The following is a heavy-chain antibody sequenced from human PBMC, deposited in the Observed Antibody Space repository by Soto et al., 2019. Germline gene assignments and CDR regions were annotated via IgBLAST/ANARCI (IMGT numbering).Heavy chain of an antibody. CDR2: ISSSGSTI. Sequence: PGGSLRLSCAASGFTFSYYYMSWIRQAPGKGLEWVSYISSSGSTIYYADSVKGRFTISRDNAKNSLYLQMNSLRAEDTAVYYCARDQKWELYFYYYGMDVWGQGTTVTVSS. D-gene: IGHD1-26*01. CDR1: GFTFSYYY. CDR3: ARDQKWELYFYYYGMDV. J-gene: IGHJ6*02. V-gene: IGHV3-11*01.